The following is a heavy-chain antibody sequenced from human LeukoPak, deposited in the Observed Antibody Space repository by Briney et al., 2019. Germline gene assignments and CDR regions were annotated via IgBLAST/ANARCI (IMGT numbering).Heavy chain of an antibody. CDR3: AKKAKATYYDFWSGYYHEDYFDY. J-gene: IGHJ4*02. D-gene: IGHD3-3*01. V-gene: IGHV3-23*01. CDR2: FSGGDGST. CDR1: GFRFRSYA. Sequence: GGSLRLSCAASGFRFRSYAMSWVRQAPGKGLEWVSSFSGGDGSTYYADSVKGRFTISRDNSKNTLFLQMNSLRAEDTAVYYCAKKAKATYYDFWSGYYHEDYFDYWGQGTLVTVSS.